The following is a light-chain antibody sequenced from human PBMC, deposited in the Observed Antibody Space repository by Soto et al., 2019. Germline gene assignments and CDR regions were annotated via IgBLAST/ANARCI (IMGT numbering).Light chain of an antibody. Sequence: QSALTQPASVSGSLGQSITISCTGTSSDVGGYNYVSWYQQHPGKAPKVMIYEVSNRPSGVSNRFSGSKSGNTASLTISGLQPEDEADYYCNSFTSNRAYVFGTGTKVTVL. V-gene: IGLV2-14*01. CDR3: NSFTSNRAYV. CDR1: SSDVGGYNY. CDR2: EVS. J-gene: IGLJ1*01.